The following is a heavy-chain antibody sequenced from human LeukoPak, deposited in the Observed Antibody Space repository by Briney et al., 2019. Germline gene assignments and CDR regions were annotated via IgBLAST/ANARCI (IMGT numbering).Heavy chain of an antibody. CDR2: IIPIFGTA. J-gene: IGHJ6*03. V-gene: IGHV1-69*13. CDR3: ARRYCSSTSCPRGYYYYYMDV. D-gene: IGHD2-2*01. CDR1: GGTFSSYA. Sequence: SVKVSCKASGGTFSSYAISWVRQAPGQGLEWMGGIIPIFGTANYAQKFQGRVTITADESTSTAYMELSSRRSEDTAVYYCARRYCSSTSCPRGYYYYYMDVWGKGTTVTVS.